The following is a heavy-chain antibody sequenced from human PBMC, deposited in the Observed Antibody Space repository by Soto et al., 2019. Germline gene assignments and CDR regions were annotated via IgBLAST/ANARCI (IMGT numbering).Heavy chain of an antibody. D-gene: IGHD3-10*01. CDR1: GGTFNTYA. V-gene: IGHV1-69*19. CDR3: AREVQVHRPAFAY. CDR2: ISPMFGAA. J-gene: IGHJ4*02. Sequence: QVQLVQSGAEMKKPGSSVKVSCQSSGGTFNTYAMNWVRQAPGQGPEWMGDISPMFGAANYAPKFQGRVTITADGSTGTSYMQLSSLTSADTALYFGAREVQVHRPAFAYWGQGTRVTVSS.